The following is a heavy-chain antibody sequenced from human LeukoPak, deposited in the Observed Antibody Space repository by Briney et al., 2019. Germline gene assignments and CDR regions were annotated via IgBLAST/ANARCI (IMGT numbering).Heavy chain of an antibody. Sequence: PGGSLRLSCAASGFTFSNYWMTWVRQAPGKGLEWVANINQDGSEKYYVDSVKGRFTISKDNAKNTVYLQMNNLRAEDTVVYYCVSFYETYWGRGTLVTVSS. CDR1: GFTFSNYW. CDR3: VSFYETY. CDR2: INQDGSEK. D-gene: IGHD2-2*01. J-gene: IGHJ4*02. V-gene: IGHV3-7*01.